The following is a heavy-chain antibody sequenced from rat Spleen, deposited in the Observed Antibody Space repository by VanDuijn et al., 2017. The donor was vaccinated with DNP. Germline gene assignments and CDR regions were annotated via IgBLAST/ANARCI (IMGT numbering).Heavy chain of an antibody. CDR3: ARHGQQPHYFDY. D-gene: IGHD1-10*01. CDR2: SSPSGSRT. J-gene: IGHJ2*01. CDR1: GFTFSNYY. Sequence: EVQLVESGGGLVQPGRSLKLSCAASGFTFSNYYMAWVRQAPKKGLEWVAASSPSGSRTYYADSVKGRFTISRDNPKSTLSLQMDSLRSEDTATYYCARHGQQPHYFDYWGQGVMVTVSS. V-gene: IGHV5S23*01.